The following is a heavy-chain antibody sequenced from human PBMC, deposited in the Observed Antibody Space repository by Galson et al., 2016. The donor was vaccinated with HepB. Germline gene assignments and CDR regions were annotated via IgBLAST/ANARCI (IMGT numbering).Heavy chain of an antibody. CDR2: INSNGDTT. J-gene: IGHJ4*02. V-gene: IGHV3-64D*09. CDR3: GRGSPPNFDY. CDR1: GFTFSTYG. Sequence: SLRLSCAASGFTFSTYGMHWVRQAPGKGLEYVSNINSNGDTTSYADSVRGRFTISRDNSKNTLYLQMSSLRPDDTAVYYCGRGSPPNFDYWGQGTLVTVSS. D-gene: IGHD1-26*01.